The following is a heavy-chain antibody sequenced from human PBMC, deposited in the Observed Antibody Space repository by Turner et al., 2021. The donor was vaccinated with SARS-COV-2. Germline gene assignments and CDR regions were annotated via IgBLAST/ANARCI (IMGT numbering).Heavy chain of an antibody. Sequence: VQLLESGGGLVQPGGSLRLSWPAPGFTFSSYAMSWVRQAPGKGLEWVSVISGSGGSTYYADSVKGPFTISRDNSKNTLYLQMNSLRAEDTAVYYCAKDRGGTSDSARYYDYWGQGTLVTVSS. V-gene: IGHV3-23*01. D-gene: IGHD3-10*01. CDR1: GFTFSSYA. CDR2: ISGSGGST. CDR3: AKDRGGTSDSARYYDY. J-gene: IGHJ4*02.